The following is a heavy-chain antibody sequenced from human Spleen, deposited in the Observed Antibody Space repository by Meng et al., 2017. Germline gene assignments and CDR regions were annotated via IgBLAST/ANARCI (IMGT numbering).Heavy chain of an antibody. Sequence: EVQVVESGGGLVKPGGSLRVSCAASGFTFSNAWMSWVRQAPGKGLVWVSRTNTDGSSTDYADSVKGRFTISRDNAKNTLYLQMNSLRAEDTAVYYCTRDTYGPNDYWGQGTLVTVSS. D-gene: IGHD2/OR15-2a*01. CDR3: TRDTYGPNDY. V-gene: IGHV3-74*01. CDR2: TNTDGSST. CDR1: GFTFSNAW. J-gene: IGHJ4*02.